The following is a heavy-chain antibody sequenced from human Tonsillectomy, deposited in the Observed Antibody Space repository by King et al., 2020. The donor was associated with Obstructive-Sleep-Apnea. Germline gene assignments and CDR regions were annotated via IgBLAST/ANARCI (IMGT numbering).Heavy chain of an antibody. CDR2: ISSDGSNK. Sequence: QVQLVESGGGVVQPGRSLRLSCAASGFTFSSYAMHWVRQAPGKGLEWVAVISSDGSNKYYADSVKGRFTISRDNSKNTLYLQMNSLRAEDTAVFYCARDFDTDGYNCAYWGQGTLVTVSS. D-gene: IGHD5-24*01. CDR3: ARDFDTDGYNCAY. V-gene: IGHV3-30-3*01. J-gene: IGHJ4*02. CDR1: GFTFSSYA.